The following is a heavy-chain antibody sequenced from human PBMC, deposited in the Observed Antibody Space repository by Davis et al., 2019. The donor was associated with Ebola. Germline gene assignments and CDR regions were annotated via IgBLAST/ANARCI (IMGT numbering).Heavy chain of an antibody. CDR1: GVSISTYY. CDR2: IYHSGST. V-gene: IGHV4-59*12. D-gene: IGHD1-1*01. J-gene: IGHJ4*02. CDR3: ARASWLGTGAYE. Sequence: SETLSLTCTVSGVSISTYYWTWIRQPPGKGLEWIGYIYHSGSTYYNPSLKSRVTISVDRSKNQFSLKLSSVTAADTAVYYCARASWLGTGAYEWGQGTLVTVSS.